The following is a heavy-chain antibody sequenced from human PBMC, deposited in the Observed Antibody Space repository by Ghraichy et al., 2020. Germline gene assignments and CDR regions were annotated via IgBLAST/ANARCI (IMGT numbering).Heavy chain of an antibody. CDR2: IYSGGSN. CDR3: ATPVGTAGA. D-gene: IGHD4-23*01. J-gene: IGHJ4*02. V-gene: IGHV3-53*01. Sequence: GGSLRLSCTVSGFTVSDNYMTWVRQAPGKGLEWVSIIYSGGSNYYADSVKDRFTVSRDNSKNTLFLHMNTLRGDDTAVYYCATPVGTAGAWGQGTLVTVSS. CDR1: GFTVSDNY.